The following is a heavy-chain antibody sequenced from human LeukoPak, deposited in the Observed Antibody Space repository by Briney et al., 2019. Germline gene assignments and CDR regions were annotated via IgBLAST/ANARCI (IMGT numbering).Heavy chain of an antibody. CDR2: MSPSVGTT. CDR1: GLSFRTYV. J-gene: IGHJ4*02. Sequence: LAGGSLSLACGATGLSFRTYVMTWVRQAPGGGLEWVSSMSPSVGTTFYADAVTGRFTISRDNSMGTLYLHISSPRAEDTAVYSCSKGQYYFDYWGQGTLVTVSS. V-gene: IGHV3-23*01. CDR3: SKGQYYFDY.